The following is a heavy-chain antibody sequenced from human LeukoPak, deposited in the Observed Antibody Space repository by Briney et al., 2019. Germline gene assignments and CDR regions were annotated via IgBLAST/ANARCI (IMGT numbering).Heavy chain of an antibody. V-gene: IGHV1-46*01. CDR3: ARTYCAEDCSIRYFDY. J-gene: IGHJ4*02. CDR2: INPSGGDT. CDR1: GYILSSYN. Sequence: GASVKVSCKASGYILSSYNMHWVRQAPGQGLEWLGIINPSGGDTKYAQKFQGRVTLTRDKSTSTVYMELSCLTSDDTAVYYCARTYCAEDCSIRYFDYWGQGTLVTVSS. D-gene: IGHD2-21*02.